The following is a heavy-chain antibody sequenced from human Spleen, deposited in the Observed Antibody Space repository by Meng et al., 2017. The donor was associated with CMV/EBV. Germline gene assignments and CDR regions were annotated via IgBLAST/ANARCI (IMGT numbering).Heavy chain of an antibody. Sequence: SETLSLTCTVSGYSISSGYYWGWIRQPPGKGLEWIGSIYHSGSTNYNPSLKSRVTISVDTSKNQFSLKLSSVTAADTAVYYCARVLGPRITIFGVVTPPTSWFDPWGQGTLVTVSS. D-gene: IGHD3-3*01. CDR2: IYHSGST. J-gene: IGHJ5*02. CDR1: GYSISSGYY. V-gene: IGHV4-38-2*02. CDR3: ARVLGPRITIFGVVTPPTSWFDP.